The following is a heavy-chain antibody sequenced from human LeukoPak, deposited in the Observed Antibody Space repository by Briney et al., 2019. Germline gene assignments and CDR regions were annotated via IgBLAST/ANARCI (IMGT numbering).Heavy chain of an antibody. V-gene: IGHV3-21*01. CDR1: GFTVSSNY. J-gene: IGHJ4*02. Sequence: PGGSLRLSCAASGFTVSSNYMSWVRQAPGKGLEWVSSISSSSSYIYYADSVKGRFTISRDNAKNSLYLQMNSLRAEDTAVYYCARGTAAAGIDYWGQGTLVTVSS. D-gene: IGHD6-13*01. CDR3: ARGTAAAGIDY. CDR2: ISSSSSYI.